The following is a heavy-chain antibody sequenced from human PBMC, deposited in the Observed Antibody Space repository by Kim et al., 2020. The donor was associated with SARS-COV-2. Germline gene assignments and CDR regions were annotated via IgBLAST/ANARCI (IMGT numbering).Heavy chain of an antibody. V-gene: IGHV3-33*01. J-gene: IGHJ4*02. D-gene: IGHD2-15*01. CDR2: IWYDGSNK. CDR3: ARENRYCIGGSCPYYFGY. Sequence: GGSLRLSCAASGFTFSSYGMHWVRQAPGKGLEWVAVIWYDGSNKYYADSVKGRFTISRDNSKNTLYLQMNSLRAEDTAVYYCARENRYCIGGSCPYYFGYWGQGPLVAVPS. CDR1: GFTFSSYG.